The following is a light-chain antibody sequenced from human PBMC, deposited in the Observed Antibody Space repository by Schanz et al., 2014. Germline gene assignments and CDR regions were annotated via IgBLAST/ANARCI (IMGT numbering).Light chain of an antibody. CDR2: YDD. V-gene: IGLV1-36*01. CDR1: SSNIGNNA. CDR3: TSYTGSGTLWV. J-gene: IGLJ3*02. Sequence: QSVLTQPPSVSEAPRQRVTISCSGSSSNIGNNAVNWYQQLPGKAPKLLIYYDDLLPSGVSDRFSGSKSGTSASLAISGLQSEDEADYYCTSYTGSGTLWVFGGGTKLTVL.